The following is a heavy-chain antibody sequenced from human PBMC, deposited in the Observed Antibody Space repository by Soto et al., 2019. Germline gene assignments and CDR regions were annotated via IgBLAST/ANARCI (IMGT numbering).Heavy chain of an antibody. V-gene: IGHV3-11*01. Sequence: PGGSLRLSCAASGVRLCNHYMTWIRQAPGKGLEWVSKISGDATTSYYADSVKGRFTVSRDNAKNSLYLQMNRLRAEDTAVYYCAGDPYHYGSAFWGQGALVTVSS. J-gene: IGHJ4*02. CDR2: ISGDATTS. CDR1: GVRLCNHY. CDR3: AGDPYHYGSAF. D-gene: IGHD3-10*01.